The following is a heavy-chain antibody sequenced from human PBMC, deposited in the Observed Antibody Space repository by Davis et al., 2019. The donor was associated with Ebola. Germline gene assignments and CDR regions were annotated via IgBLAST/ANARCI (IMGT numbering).Heavy chain of an antibody. CDR1: GFTFSSYA. CDR2: ISSNGGST. D-gene: IGHD6-19*01. V-gene: IGHV3-64*04. J-gene: IGHJ6*02. Sequence: GGSLRLSCSASGFTFSSYAMHWVRQAPGKGLEYVSAISSNGGSTYYADSVKGRFTISRDNSKNTLYLQMNSLRAEDTAVYYCARDQVAGTYYYGMDVWGQGTTVTVSS. CDR3: ARDQVAGTYYYGMDV.